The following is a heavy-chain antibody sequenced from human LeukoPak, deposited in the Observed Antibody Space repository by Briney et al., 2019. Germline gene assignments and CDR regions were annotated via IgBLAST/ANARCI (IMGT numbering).Heavy chain of an antibody. V-gene: IGHV4-59*01. CDR1: GGSISSYY. CDR2: IYYSGST. CDR3: ARGGYYGLGNDFRFDP. D-gene: IGHD3-10*01. J-gene: IGHJ5*02. Sequence: SETLSLTCTVSGGSISSYYWSWIRQPPGKGLEWIGYIYYSGSTYYKPSLESRVTISVDTSKNQFSLKLSSVTAADTAVYYCARGGYYGLGNDFRFDPWGQGTLVTVSS.